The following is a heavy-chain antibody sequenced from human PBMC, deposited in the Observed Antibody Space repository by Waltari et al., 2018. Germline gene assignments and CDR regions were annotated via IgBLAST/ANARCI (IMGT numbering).Heavy chain of an antibody. CDR3: ALVGVGATTLVDY. CDR1: GGPFSTFA. CDR2: IIPIFGTA. V-gene: IGHV1-69*12. Sequence: QVRLVQSGAEVTKPGSSVKVSCRASGGPFSTFAFSWLRQAPGQGLEWMGGIIPIFGTANYAQKFQGRVTITADESTSTAYMELSSLRSEDTAVYYCALVGVGATTLVDYWGQGTLVTVSS. J-gene: IGHJ4*02. D-gene: IGHD1-26*01.